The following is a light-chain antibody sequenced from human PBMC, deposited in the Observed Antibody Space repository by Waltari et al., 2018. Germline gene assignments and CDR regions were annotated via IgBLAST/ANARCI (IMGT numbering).Light chain of an antibody. Sequence: DIVVTQSPDSLAVSLGERATINCKSSQSLLHTNNKNYLAWYQLRPGQPPKRLIYRASTRASGVPGRFSGSGSGTDFTLTISGLQAEDVAVYYCQQYYSTPNTFGQGTKLEIK. J-gene: IGKJ2*01. V-gene: IGKV4-1*01. CDR3: QQYYSTPNT. CDR1: QSLLHTNNKNY. CDR2: RAS.